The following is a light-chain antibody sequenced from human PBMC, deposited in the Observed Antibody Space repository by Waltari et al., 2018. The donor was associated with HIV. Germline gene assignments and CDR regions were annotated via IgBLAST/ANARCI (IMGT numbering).Light chain of an antibody. CDR1: NIGSKS. J-gene: IGLJ7*01. CDR3: HVWNSTSDLGV. Sequence: SSVLTQPPSVSVAPGQTARIPCGGPNIGSKSVHWYQQRPGQAPVLVVYDDRVRPSGSPERFSGSNSGNTATLTISRVEAGDEADYYCHVWNSTSDLGVFGGGTQLTVL. CDR2: DDR. V-gene: IGLV3-21*02.